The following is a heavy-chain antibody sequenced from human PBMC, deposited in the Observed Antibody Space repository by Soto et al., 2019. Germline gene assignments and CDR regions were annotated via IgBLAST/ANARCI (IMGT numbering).Heavy chain of an antibody. CDR1: GHSFSAYY. J-gene: IGHJ6*02. CDR3: ARDPLSSFAMDV. CDR2: INPNSRET. V-gene: IGHV1-2*02. D-gene: IGHD3-10*02. Sequence: ASVKVSCKPSGHSFSAYYMHWVRQAPGQGLEWMGWINPNSRETKYAQKFQGRVTMTRDRSIRTVYMELSSLRSDDTAVYYCARDPLSSFAMDVWGQGTTVTVSS.